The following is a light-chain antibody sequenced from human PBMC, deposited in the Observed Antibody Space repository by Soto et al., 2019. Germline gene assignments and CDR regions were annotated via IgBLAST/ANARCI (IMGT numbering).Light chain of an antibody. J-gene: IGKJ1*01. CDR2: DTF. V-gene: IGKV1-39*01. Sequence: DIQLTQSPSSLSASVGDSVTITCRASQSITYRLNWYQQKPGKAPKVLIYDTFNLQSGVPPRFSGSGSGTDFALTISSLQPEDFATYYCHQTAGSLTWTFGQGTRVEAK. CDR3: HQTAGSLTWT. CDR1: QSITYR.